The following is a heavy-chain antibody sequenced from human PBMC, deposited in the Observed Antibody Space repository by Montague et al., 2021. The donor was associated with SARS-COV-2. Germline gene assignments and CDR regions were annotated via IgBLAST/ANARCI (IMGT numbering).Heavy chain of an antibody. D-gene: IGHD2-15*01. CDR3: ARVGGMEYCSGGNCYLDY. J-gene: IGHJ4*02. CDR1: GFTFSSYS. V-gene: IGHV3-21*01. CDR2: ISSSSSYI. Sequence: SLRLSCAASGFTFSSYSMNWVRQAPGKGLVWVSSISSSSSYIYYADSVRGRFTISRDNAKNSLYLQTNSLRAEDTAVYYCARVGGMEYCSGGNCYLDYWGQGTLVTVSS.